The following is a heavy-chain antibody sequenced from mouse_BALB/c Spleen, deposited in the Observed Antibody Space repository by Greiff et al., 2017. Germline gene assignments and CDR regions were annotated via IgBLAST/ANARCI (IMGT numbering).Heavy chain of an antibody. Sequence: EVKVVESGGGLVQPGGSLKLSCAASGFTFSSYTMSWVRQTPEKRLEWVAYISNGGGSTYYPDTVKGRFTISRDNAKNTLYLQMSSLKSEDTAMYYCAQSTPPAYWGQGTLVTVSA. CDR3: AQSTPPAY. D-gene: IGHD2-1*01. J-gene: IGHJ3*01. CDR1: GFTFSSYT. CDR2: ISNGGGST. V-gene: IGHV5-12-2*01.